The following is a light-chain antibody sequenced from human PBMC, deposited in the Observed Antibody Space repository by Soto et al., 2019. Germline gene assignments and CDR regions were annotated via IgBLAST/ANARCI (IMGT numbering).Light chain of an antibody. V-gene: IGKV3-20*01. J-gene: IGKJ1*01. Sequence: EIGLTQSAGTMSLSPGERATLSCRASQSVSSSYLAWYQQKPGQAPRLLIYGASSRATGIPDRFSGSGSGTDFTLTISRLEPEDFAVSYCQQYGSSFRTFGQGA. CDR3: QQYGSSFRT. CDR1: QSVSSSY. CDR2: GAS.